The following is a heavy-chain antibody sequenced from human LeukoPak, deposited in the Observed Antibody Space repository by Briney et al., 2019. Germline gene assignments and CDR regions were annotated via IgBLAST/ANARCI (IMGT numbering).Heavy chain of an antibody. D-gene: IGHD3-10*01. Sequence: ASVKVSCKASGYTFTSYAMNWVGQAPGQGLEWMGWINTNTGNPTYAQGFTGQFVFSLDTSVSTTYLQISSLKAEDTAVYYCAREGGSGTQNAFDIWGQGTMVTVSS. CDR1: GYTFTSYA. V-gene: IGHV7-4-1*02. CDR2: INTNTGNP. J-gene: IGHJ3*02. CDR3: AREGGSGTQNAFDI.